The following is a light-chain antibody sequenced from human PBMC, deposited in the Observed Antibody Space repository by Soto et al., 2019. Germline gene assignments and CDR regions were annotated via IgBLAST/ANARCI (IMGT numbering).Light chain of an antibody. Sequence: QSALTQPPSASGSPGQSVTISCTGTSSDVGGYNYVSWYQQHPGNAPKLMISEVSKPPSGVPDRFSGSKSGNTASLSVSGLQAEDEAYYYCSSFAGNNNLVFGGGTKLTVL. CDR2: EVS. V-gene: IGLV2-8*01. CDR1: SSDVGGYNY. J-gene: IGLJ2*01. CDR3: SSFAGNNNLV.